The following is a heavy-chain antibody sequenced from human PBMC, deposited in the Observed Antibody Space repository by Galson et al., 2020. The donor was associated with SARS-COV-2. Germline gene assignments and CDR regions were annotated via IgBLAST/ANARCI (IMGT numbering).Heavy chain of an antibody. CDR2: INQDGSAK. CDR1: GITFSNHW. Sequence: GGSLRLSCEASGITFSNHWMAWVRQAPGKGLEWVAIINQDGSAKFYVDSVQGRFTISRDNARNSVYLQMNSLRAEDTAVYYCARDGRATYWGQGTLVTVSS. CDR3: ARDGRATY. J-gene: IGHJ4*02. V-gene: IGHV3-7*01. D-gene: IGHD1-1*01.